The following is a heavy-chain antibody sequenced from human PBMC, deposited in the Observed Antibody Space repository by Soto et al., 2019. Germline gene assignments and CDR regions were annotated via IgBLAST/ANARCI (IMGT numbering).Heavy chain of an antibody. CDR3: ARDRVLIAAAGIDWFDP. CDR2: TNPNSGGT. V-gene: IGHV1-2*02. J-gene: IGHJ5*02. Sequence: ASVKVSCKASGYIFTGYHMHWVRQAPGQGLEWMGWTNPNSGGTKYAQKFQGRVTMTRDTSISTAYMELSSLRSEDTAVYYCARDRVLIAAAGIDWFDPWGQGTLVTVSS. CDR1: GYIFTGYH. D-gene: IGHD6-13*01.